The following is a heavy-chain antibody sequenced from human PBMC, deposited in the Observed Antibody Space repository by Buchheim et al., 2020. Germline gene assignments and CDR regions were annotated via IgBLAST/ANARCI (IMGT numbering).Heavy chain of an antibody. CDR3: ARGITMIVVVPYAFDI. CDR1: GFTFSSYA. V-gene: IGHV3-30*14. Sequence: QVQLVESGGGVVQPGRSLRLSCAASGFTFSSYAMHWVRQAPGKGLEWVAVISYDGSNKYYADSVKGRFTISRDNSKHTLYLQMNSLRAEDTAVYYCARGITMIVVVPYAFDIWGQGT. D-gene: IGHD3-22*01. CDR2: ISYDGSNK. J-gene: IGHJ3*02.